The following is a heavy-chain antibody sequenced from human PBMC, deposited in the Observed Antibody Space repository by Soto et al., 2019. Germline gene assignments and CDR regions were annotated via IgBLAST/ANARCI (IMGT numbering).Heavy chain of an antibody. CDR3: ARGSGIVALPGELEDVNYDF. V-gene: IGHV4-34*01. D-gene: IGHD1-1*01. CDR2: ISENGST. J-gene: IGHJ4*02. CDR1: GQSFSGHS. Sequence: QVQLQQWGAGLVKPSETLSLSCAVYGQSFSGHSWAWIRQPPGKGLEWIGEISENGSTYYNPSLKSRVTISTDTSKNQFSLKLNSVTAADTAAYFCARGSGIVALPGELEDVNYDFWGQGTLVNVSS.